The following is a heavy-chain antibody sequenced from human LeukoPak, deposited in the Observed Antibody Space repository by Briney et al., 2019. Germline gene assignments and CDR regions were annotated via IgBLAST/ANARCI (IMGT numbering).Heavy chain of an antibody. CDR1: GFTFSNYW. V-gene: IGHV3-7*03. CDR2: IKHDGSEK. J-gene: IGHJ4*02. CDR3: ARVGR. Sequence: GGSLRLSCAASGFTFSNYWMNWVRQAPGKGLEWVANIKHDGSEKYYVDSVKGRFTISRDNAKNSLYLQMNSLRAEDTAVYYCARVGRWGQGTLVTVSS.